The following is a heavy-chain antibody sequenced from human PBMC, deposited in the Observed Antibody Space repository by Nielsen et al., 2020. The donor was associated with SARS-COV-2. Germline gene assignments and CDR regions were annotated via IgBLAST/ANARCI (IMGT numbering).Heavy chain of an antibody. CDR2: IKSKTDGGTT. V-gene: IGHV3-15*01. CDR1: GFTFSDAW. Sequence: GESLKISCAASGFTFSDAWMNWVRQSPGKGLEWVGRIKSKTDGGTTDYAAPVKGRFTISRDDSKTTLYLQMNSLKTEDAAVYYCTTGFYYFDYWGQGTLVTVSS. J-gene: IGHJ4*02. CDR3: TTGFYYFDY.